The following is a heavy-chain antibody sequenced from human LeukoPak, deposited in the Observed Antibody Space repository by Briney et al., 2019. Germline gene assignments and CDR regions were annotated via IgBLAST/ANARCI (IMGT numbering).Heavy chain of an antibody. Sequence: GEPLRISCKGSGYSFTSYWISWVRQMPGKGLEWMGRIDPSDSYTNYSPSFQGHVTISADKSISTAYLQWSSLKASDTAMYYCARHREYDILTGYFYFDYWGQGTLVTVSS. J-gene: IGHJ4*02. D-gene: IGHD3-9*01. CDR1: GYSFTSYW. CDR3: ARHREYDILTGYFYFDY. CDR2: IDPSDSYT. V-gene: IGHV5-10-1*01.